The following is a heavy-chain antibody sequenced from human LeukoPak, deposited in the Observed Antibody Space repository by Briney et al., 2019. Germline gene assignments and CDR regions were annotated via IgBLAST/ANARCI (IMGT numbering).Heavy chain of an antibody. V-gene: IGHV3-21*01. J-gene: IGHJ3*02. CDR2: ISTSSSYI. D-gene: IGHD3-22*01. CDR1: GFTFSSYN. CDR3: AREGDDYYDSSGYHNAAFDI. Sequence: GGSLRLSCAASGFTFSSYNMNWVRQAPGKGLEWVSFISTSSSYIYYADSVKGRFTISRDNAKNSLYLQMNSLRAEDTAVYYCAREGDDYYDSSGYHNAAFDIWGQGTMVTVSS.